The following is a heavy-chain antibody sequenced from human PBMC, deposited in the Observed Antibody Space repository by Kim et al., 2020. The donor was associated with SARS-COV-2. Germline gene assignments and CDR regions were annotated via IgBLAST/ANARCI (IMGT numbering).Heavy chain of an antibody. CDR3: ARQPYYDDSSGYSDY. CDR1: GGTFSSYA. Sequence: SVKVSCKASGGTFSSYAISWVRQAPGQGLEWMGGIIPIFGTANYAQKFQGRVTITADESTSTAYMELSSLRSEDTAVYYCARQPYYDDSSGYSDYWGQGTLVSVSS. J-gene: IGHJ4*02. D-gene: IGHD3-22*01. V-gene: IGHV1-69*13. CDR2: IIPIFGTA.